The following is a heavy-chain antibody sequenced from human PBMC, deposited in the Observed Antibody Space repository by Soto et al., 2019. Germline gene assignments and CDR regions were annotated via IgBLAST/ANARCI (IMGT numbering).Heavy chain of an antibody. CDR2: FEGSGGGT. Sequence: EVQLLESGGGLVQPGGSLRLSCAASGFTFSLYSMSWARQAPGKGLEWVSGFEGSGGGTYYSDSVKGRFTISRDDSKNTLYLQMNSLRAEDTAVYYCARDYNLGFWGQGTLVTVSS. V-gene: IGHV3-23*01. D-gene: IGHD4-4*01. CDR3: ARDYNLGF. CDR1: GFTFSLYS. J-gene: IGHJ4*02.